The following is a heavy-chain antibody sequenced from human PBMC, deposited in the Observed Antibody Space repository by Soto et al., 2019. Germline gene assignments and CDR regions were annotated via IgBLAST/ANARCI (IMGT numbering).Heavy chain of an antibody. D-gene: IGHD5-18*01. Sequence: TSETLSLTCTVSGGSISSGGYYWSWIRQHPGKGLEWIGYIYYSGSTYYNPSLKSRVTISVDTSKNQFSLKLSSVTAADTAVYYCARAYSYGLNWFDPWGQGTLVTVSS. CDR2: IYYSGST. J-gene: IGHJ5*02. CDR3: ARAYSYGLNWFDP. V-gene: IGHV4-31*02. CDR1: GGSISSGGYY.